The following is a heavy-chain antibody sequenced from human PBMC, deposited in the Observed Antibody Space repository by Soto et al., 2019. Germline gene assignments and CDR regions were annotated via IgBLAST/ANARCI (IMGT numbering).Heavy chain of an antibody. D-gene: IGHD5-12*01. CDR3: AKVRGGHDYDY. CDR2: ISGSGVST. CDR1: GFTFSSYA. J-gene: IGHJ4*02. Sequence: PGGSLRLSCVASGFTFSSYAMSWVRQAPGKRLEWVSSISGSGVSTYYADSVKGRFTVSRDNSKNTLFLQMNSLRAEDTALYYCAKVRGGHDYDYWGQGTLVTVSS. V-gene: IGHV3-23*01.